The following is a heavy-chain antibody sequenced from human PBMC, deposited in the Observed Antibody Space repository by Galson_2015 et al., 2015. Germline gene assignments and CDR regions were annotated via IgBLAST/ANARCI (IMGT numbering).Heavy chain of an antibody. CDR3: TRDLDWYVPGNYYYMDV. J-gene: IGHJ6*03. Sequence: SLRLSCAASGFTFGDYAMSWFRQAPGKGLEWVGFIRSKAYGGTTEYAASVKGRFTISRDDSKSIAYLQMNSLKTEDTAVYYCTRDLDWYVPGNYYYMDVWGKGTTVTVSS. V-gene: IGHV3-49*03. CDR2: IRSKAYGGTT. CDR1: GFTFGDYA. D-gene: IGHD3-9*01.